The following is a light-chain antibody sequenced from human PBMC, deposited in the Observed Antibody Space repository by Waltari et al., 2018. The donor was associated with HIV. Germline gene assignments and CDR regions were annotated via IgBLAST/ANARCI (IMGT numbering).Light chain of an antibody. CDR3: AARDDSLNAWV. V-gene: IGLV1-44*01. J-gene: IGLJ3*02. CDR2: SSN. Sequence: QSVLTQPPSASGTPGRRVTISCSGNNSNVGSNPVTWYRQVPGTAPKLLMFSSNKSPSGVPDRFSGSKSGTSASLAIRGLKSEDEADYYCAARDDSLNAWVFGGGTKVTVL. CDR1: NSNVGSNP.